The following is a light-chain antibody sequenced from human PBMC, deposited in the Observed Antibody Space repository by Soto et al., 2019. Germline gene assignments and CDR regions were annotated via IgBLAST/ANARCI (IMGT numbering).Light chain of an antibody. CDR3: QQRSNWPLLLT. J-gene: IGKJ4*01. V-gene: IGKV3-11*01. CDR2: DAS. Sequence: EIVLTQSPATLSLSPGERAILSCRASQSVSSYLAWYQQKPGQAPRLLIYDASNSATGIPARFSRSGSRKDFTRTSSRLAPEDFAFYYCQQRSNWPLLLTFGGGTKVEIK. CDR1: QSVSSY.